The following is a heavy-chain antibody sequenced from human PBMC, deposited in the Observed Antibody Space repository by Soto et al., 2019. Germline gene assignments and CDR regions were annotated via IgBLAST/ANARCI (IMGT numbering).Heavy chain of an antibody. V-gene: IGHV1-69*01. CDR3: AREPTGYASTHFDS. J-gene: IGHJ4*02. D-gene: IGHD2-15*01. CDR1: GGTFGTYA. CDR2: VIPIFGTA. Sequence: QVQLVQSGAEVKMPGSSVKVSCKASGGTFGTYAINWVRQAPGQGLEWMGGVIPIFGTAHYAQMFQGRVTITADESTTTAYMELSNLRSADTAVYFCAREPTGYASTHFDSWGQGTLVTVSS.